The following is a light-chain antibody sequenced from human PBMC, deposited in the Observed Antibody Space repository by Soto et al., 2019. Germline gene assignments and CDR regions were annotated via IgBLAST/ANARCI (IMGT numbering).Light chain of an antibody. CDR3: QQRSNWPPWT. J-gene: IGKJ1*01. Sequence: EIVLTQSPATLSLSPGERATLSCGASQSVSSYLAWYQQKPGQAPRLLIYDASNRATGIPARFSGSGSGTDFTLTISSLEAEDIAVYYCQQRSNWPPWTCGRGTKVEIK. CDR1: QSVSSY. V-gene: IGKV3-11*01. CDR2: DAS.